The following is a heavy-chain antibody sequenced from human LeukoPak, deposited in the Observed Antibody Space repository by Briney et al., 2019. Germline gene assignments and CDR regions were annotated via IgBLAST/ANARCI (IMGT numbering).Heavy chain of an antibody. CDR2: IISDGSST. CDR3: ARGESGSSLDS. CDR1: GFTFSNYW. J-gene: IGHJ4*02. Sequence: GGSLRLSCAASGFTFSNYWMHWVRQAPGKGRVWVSRIISDGSSTSFADSVKGRFTISRDNAKNTLYLQMNSLRADDTAVYFCARGESGSSLDSWGQGTLVTVSP. D-gene: IGHD3-3*01. V-gene: IGHV3-74*01.